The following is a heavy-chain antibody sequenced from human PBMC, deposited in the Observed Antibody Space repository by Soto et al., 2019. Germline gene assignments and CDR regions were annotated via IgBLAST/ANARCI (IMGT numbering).Heavy chain of an antibody. Sequence: PSETLSLTCAVYGGSFSGYYWSWIRQPPGKGLEWIGEINHSGSTNYNPSLKSRVTISVDTSKNQFSLKLSSVTAADTAVYYCARAPLRPFFDYWGQGTLVTVSS. J-gene: IGHJ4*02. CDR2: INHSGST. D-gene: IGHD3-3*01. CDR3: ARAPLRPFFDY. V-gene: IGHV4-34*01. CDR1: GGSFSGYY.